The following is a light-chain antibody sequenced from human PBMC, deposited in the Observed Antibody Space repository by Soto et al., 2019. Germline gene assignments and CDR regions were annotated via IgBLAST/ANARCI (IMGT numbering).Light chain of an antibody. V-gene: IGLV2-23*01. CDR2: EDN. CDR3: CSYAGSTIHVV. CDR1: RSDVGGYNL. J-gene: IGLJ2*01. Sequence: QSALTQPASVSGSPGQSITISCTGTRSDVGGYNLVSWYQQHPGRAPKLMIYEDNKRPSGVPSRFSASKSGNTASLTISGLQAEDEADYHCCSYAGSTIHVVFGGGTKLPVL.